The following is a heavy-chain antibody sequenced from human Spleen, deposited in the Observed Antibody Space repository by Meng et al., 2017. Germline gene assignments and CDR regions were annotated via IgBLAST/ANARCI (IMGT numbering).Heavy chain of an antibody. CDR2: INHSGST. CDR1: GGSFSDYY. D-gene: IGHD4-11*01. V-gene: IGHV4-34*01. J-gene: IGHJ4*01. Sequence: WGSCLLKPSESLTLACVVSGGSFSDYYWSLIRQPPGKGLEWFGEINHSGSTNYNPSLESRATISVDTSQNNLSLKLISVTAADSAVYYCARGPTTMAHDFDYWGQAPWSPSPQ. CDR3: ARGPTTMAHDFDY.